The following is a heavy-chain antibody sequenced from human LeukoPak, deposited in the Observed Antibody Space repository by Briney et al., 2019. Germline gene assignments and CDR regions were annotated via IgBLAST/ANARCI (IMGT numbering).Heavy chain of an antibody. D-gene: IGHD3-10*01. J-gene: IGHJ5*02. Sequence: PSETLSLTCTVSGGSISSSSYYWGWIRQPPGKGLEWIGSIYYSGSTYYNPSLKSRVTISVDTSENQFSLKLSSVTAADTAVYYCARHGPSGSYEDWFDPWGQGTLVTVSS. CDR3: ARHGPSGSYEDWFDP. V-gene: IGHV4-39*01. CDR2: IYYSGST. CDR1: GGSISSSSYY.